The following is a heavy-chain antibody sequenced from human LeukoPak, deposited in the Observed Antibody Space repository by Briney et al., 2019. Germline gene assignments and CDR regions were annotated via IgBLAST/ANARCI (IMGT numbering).Heavy chain of an antibody. CDR3: AKGGEATMRDGYNYYYYYMEV. Sequence: PGGSLRLSCATSGITLSSHAMSWVRQSPGKGLEWVSLISGSGGHTYYGDSVKGRFTLSRDNSKNTFYLQMNSLRADDTAVYYCAKGGEATMRDGYNYYYYYMEVWGKGTTVTVSS. CDR1: GITLSSHA. CDR2: ISGSGGHT. J-gene: IGHJ6*03. D-gene: IGHD5-24*01. V-gene: IGHV3-23*01.